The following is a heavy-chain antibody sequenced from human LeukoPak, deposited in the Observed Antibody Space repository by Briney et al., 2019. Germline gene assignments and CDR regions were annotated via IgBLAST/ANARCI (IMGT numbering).Heavy chain of an antibody. J-gene: IGHJ4*02. D-gene: IGHD3-22*01. Sequence: SVKVSCEASGGTFSSYAISWVRQAPGQGLEWMGGIIPIFGTANYAQKFQGRVTITADESTSTAYMELSSLRSEDTAVYYCASGGDYYDSSGYYYFYWGQGTLVTVSP. V-gene: IGHV1-69*13. CDR1: GGTFSSYA. CDR2: IIPIFGTA. CDR3: ASGGDYYDSSGYYYFY.